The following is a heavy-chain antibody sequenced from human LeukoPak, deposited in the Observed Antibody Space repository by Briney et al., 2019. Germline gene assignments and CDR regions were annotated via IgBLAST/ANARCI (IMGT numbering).Heavy chain of an antibody. J-gene: IGHJ3*02. CDR3: ARDGSSGYDAFDI. Sequence: ASVKVSCKASGYTFTGYYMHWVRPAPGQGREWMGWINPNSGGTNYAQKFRGRVTMTRDTSISTAYMELSRLRSDDTAVYYCARDGSSGYDAFDIWGQGTMVTVSS. V-gene: IGHV1-2*02. CDR2: INPNSGGT. CDR1: GYTFTGYY. D-gene: IGHD3-22*01.